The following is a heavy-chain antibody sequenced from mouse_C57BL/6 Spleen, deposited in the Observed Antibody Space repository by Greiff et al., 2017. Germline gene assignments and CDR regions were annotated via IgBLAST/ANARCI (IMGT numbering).Heavy chain of an antibody. J-gene: IGHJ1*03. Sequence: VQLQQSGPELVKPGASVKISCKASGYAFSSSWMNWVKQRPGKGLEWIGRIYPGDGDTNYNGKFKGKATLTADKSSSTAYMQLSSLTSEDSAVYFCARSHGSSDWYFDVWGTGTTVTVSS. CDR2: IYPGDGDT. D-gene: IGHD1-1*01. CDR1: GYAFSSSW. V-gene: IGHV1-82*01. CDR3: ARSHGSSDWYFDV.